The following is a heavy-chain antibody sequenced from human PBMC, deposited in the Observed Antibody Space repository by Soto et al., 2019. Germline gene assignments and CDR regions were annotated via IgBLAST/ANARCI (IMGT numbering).Heavy chain of an antibody. CDR2: INPSVGST. Sequence: ASVKVSCKASGYTFTSYYMHWVRQAPAQGLEWMGKINPSVGSTSYAQKFQGRVTMTRDTSTSTVYMELSSLRSEDTAVYYCARDRHSNSYYFDYWGQGTLVTVSS. V-gene: IGHV1-46*03. CDR3: ARDRHSNSYYFDY. CDR1: GYTFTSYY. J-gene: IGHJ4*02. D-gene: IGHD4-4*01.